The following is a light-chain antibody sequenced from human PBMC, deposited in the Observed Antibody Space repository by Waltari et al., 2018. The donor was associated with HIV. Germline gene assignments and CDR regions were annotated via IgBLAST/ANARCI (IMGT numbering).Light chain of an antibody. V-gene: IGLV1-44*01. J-gene: IGLJ1*01. CDR1: SPNNGSNT. CDR2: SNN. Sequence: QSVLTQPPSASGTPGQRVTISCSGSSPNNGSNTVNWYQQLPGTAPKLLIYSNNQRPSGVPDRFSGSKSGTSASLAISGLQSEDEADYYCAAWDDSLNGFYVFGTGTKVTVL. CDR3: AAWDDSLNGFYV.